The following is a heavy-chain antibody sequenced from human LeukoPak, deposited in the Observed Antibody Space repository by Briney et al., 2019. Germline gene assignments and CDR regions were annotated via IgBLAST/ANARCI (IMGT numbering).Heavy chain of an antibody. J-gene: IGHJ4*02. CDR3: ARPYYGSGSYYNVGYFDY. Sequence: GGSLRLSCTTSGFTFGDYAVSWFRQAPGKGLEWVSAISGSGGSTYYADSVKGRFTISRDNSKNTLYLQMNSLRAEDTAVYYCARPYYGSGSYYNVGYFDYWGQGTLVTVSS. D-gene: IGHD3-10*01. CDR2: ISGSGGST. V-gene: IGHV3-23*01. CDR1: GFTFGDYA.